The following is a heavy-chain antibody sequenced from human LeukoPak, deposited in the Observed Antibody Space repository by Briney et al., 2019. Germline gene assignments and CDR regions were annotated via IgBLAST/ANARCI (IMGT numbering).Heavy chain of an antibody. CDR1: GFTFSTYS. Sequence: GGSLRLSCAASGFTFSTYSMNWVRQAPGKGLEWVSYISSSSSTIYYADSVKGRFTISRDNSKNTLYLQMNSLRAEDTAVYYCARRAGAYSHPYDYWGQGTLVTVSS. CDR2: ISSSSSTI. CDR3: ARRAGAYSHPYDY. D-gene: IGHD4/OR15-4a*01. J-gene: IGHJ4*02. V-gene: IGHV3-48*01.